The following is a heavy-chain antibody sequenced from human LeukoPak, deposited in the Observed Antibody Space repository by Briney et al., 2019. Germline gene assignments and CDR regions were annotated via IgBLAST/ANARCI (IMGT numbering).Heavy chain of an antibody. V-gene: IGHV4-38-2*02. CDR1: GYSISSGYY. CDR3: AREDIAVAGTFYYYYGMDV. CDR2: IYHSGST. Sequence: SETLSLTCTVSGYSISSGYYWGWIRQPPGKGLEWIGSIYHSGSTYYNPSLKSRVTISVDTSKNQFSLKLSSVTAADTAVYYCAREDIAVAGTFYYYYGMDVWGQGTTVTVSS. D-gene: IGHD6-19*01. J-gene: IGHJ6*02.